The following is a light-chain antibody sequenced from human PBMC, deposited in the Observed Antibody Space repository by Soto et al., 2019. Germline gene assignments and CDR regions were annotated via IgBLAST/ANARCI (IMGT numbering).Light chain of an antibody. V-gene: IGKV1-39*01. CDR2: TAS. CDR3: QQGYSSPIT. Sequence: DIQMTQSPSSLSASVGDRVTISCRASQNIGSYLHWYQQSPGKAPKLLIYTASSLQSGVPPRFSGSQSETDFTLTINSLQPEDFATYYCQQGYSSPITFGQGTRLEI. J-gene: IGKJ5*01. CDR1: QNIGSY.